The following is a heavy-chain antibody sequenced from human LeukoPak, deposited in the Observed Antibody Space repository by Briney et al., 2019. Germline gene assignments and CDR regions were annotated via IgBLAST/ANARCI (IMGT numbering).Heavy chain of an antibody. CDR2: ISYDGSNK. D-gene: IGHD1-26*01. CDR1: GFTFSDYY. Sequence: GGSLRLSCAASGFTFSDYYMSWIRQAPGKGLEWVAVISYDGSNKYYADSVKGRFTISRDNSKNTLYLQMNSLRAEDTAVYYCAKVPLVGASKGSDYWGQGTLVTVSS. CDR3: AKVPLVGASKGSDY. V-gene: IGHV3-30*18. J-gene: IGHJ4*02.